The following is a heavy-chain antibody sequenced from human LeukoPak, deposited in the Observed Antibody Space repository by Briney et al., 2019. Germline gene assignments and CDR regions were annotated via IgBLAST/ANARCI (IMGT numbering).Heavy chain of an antibody. CDR3: AKASVPSYYGFWSGYYFDS. CDR2: ISESGDKK. D-gene: IGHD3-3*01. V-gene: IGHV3-23*01. Sequence: GGSLRLSCAASGFTLTNYAMTWVRQTPGRGLEWVSVISESGDKKYYADSVKGLFTISRDKSNNTLFLRMNSLRADDTAVYYCAKASVPSYYGFWSGYYFDSWGQGTLVTVSS. CDR1: GFTLTNYA. J-gene: IGHJ4*02.